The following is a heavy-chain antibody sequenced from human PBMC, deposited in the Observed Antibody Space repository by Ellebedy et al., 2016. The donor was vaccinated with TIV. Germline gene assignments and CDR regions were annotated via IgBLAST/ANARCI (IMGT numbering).Heavy chain of an antibody. J-gene: IGHJ2*01. V-gene: IGHV4-59*11. CDR2: IYYTGSA. D-gene: IGHD6-25*01. CDR1: GGSLTNHF. CDR3: AGVAITAAVGGGYFDL. Sequence: MPSETLSLTCTVSGGSLTNHFWSWIRQPPGKGLEWIASIYYTGSANYSPSLISRVTISVDTSKNQISLTLMTSVSAADTAVYYCAGVAITAAVGGGYFDLWGRGALVTVSS.